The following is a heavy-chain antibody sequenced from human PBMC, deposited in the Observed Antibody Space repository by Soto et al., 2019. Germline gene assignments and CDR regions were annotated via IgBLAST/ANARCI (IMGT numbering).Heavy chain of an antibody. J-gene: IGHJ6*02. Sequence: PGESLKISCKGSGYSFTSYWIGWVRQMPGKGLEWMGIIYPGDSDTRYSPSFQGQVTISADKSISTAYLQWSSLKASDTAMYYCAKYSSSWYTPSNPYYYYGMDVWGQGTTVTVSS. CDR2: IYPGDSDT. CDR3: AKYSSSWYTPSNPYYYYGMDV. V-gene: IGHV5-51*01. CDR1: GYSFTSYW. D-gene: IGHD6-13*01.